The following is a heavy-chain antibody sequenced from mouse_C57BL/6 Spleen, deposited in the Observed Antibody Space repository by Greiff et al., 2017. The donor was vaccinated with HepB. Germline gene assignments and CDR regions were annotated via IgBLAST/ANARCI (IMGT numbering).Heavy chain of an antibody. CDR3: ARYGWYFDV. D-gene: IGHD1-1*01. V-gene: IGHV5-15*01. Sequence: EVQGVESGGGLVQPGGSLKLSCAASGFTFSDYGMAWVRQAPRKGPEWVAFISNLAYSIYYADTVTGRFTISRENAKNTLYLEMSSLRSEDTAMYYCARYGWYFDVWGTGTTVTVSS. CDR2: ISNLAYSI. J-gene: IGHJ1*03. CDR1: GFTFSDYG.